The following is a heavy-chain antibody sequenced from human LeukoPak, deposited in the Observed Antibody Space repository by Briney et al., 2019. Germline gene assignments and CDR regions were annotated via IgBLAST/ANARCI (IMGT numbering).Heavy chain of an antibody. V-gene: IGHV3-23*01. J-gene: IGHJ4*02. CDR2: ISGSGGIT. CDR1: GFTFSSYT. Sequence: GGSLRLSCAASGFTFSSYTMSWVRQAPGKGKEWVSLISGSGGITYYADSVKGRFTISRDNSKNTQYLQMDSLRAEDTAVYYCAKDSAAVGGPTTDWGQGTLVTVST. CDR3: AKDSAAVGGPTTD. D-gene: IGHD6-13*01.